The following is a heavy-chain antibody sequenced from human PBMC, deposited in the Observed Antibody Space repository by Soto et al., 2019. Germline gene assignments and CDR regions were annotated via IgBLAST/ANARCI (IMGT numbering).Heavy chain of an antibody. J-gene: IGHJ5*02. CDR2: ISAYNGNT. CDR1: GYTFTSYG. CDR3: ARDRLVAYSSSRNWFDP. Sequence: GASVKVSCKASGYTFTSYGISWVRQAPGQGLEWMGWISAYNGNTNYAQKLQGRVTMTTDTSTSTAYMELRSLRSDDTAVYYCARDRLVAYSSSRNWFDPWGQGTLVTVSS. V-gene: IGHV1-18*01. D-gene: IGHD6-13*01.